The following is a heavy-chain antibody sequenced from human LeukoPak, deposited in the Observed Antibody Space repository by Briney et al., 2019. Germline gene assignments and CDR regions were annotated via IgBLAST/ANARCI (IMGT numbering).Heavy chain of an antibody. CDR1: GYSINSGYY. Sequence: SETLSLTCTVSGYSINSGYYWGWIRPPPGKGLEWIGSMSHSGGTYYNPSLKSRVTISEDTSKNQFSLKLSSVTAADTAVYYCARSRGSGSLYTSLDYWGQGTLVTVSS. D-gene: IGHD3-10*01. CDR3: ARSRGSGSLYTSLDY. V-gene: IGHV4-38-2*02. CDR2: MSHSGGT. J-gene: IGHJ4*02.